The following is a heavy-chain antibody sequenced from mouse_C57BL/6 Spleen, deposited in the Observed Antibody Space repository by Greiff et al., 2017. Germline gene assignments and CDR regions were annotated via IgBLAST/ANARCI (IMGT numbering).Heavy chain of an antibody. CDR2: ISYDGSN. D-gene: IGHD3-2*02. CDR3: AALRLLDY. J-gene: IGHJ2*01. CDR1: GYSITSGYY. V-gene: IGHV3-6*01. Sequence: VQLQQSGPGLVKPSQSLSLTCSVTGYSITSGYYWNWIRQFPGNKLEWMGYISYDGSNNYNPSLKNRISITRDTSKNQFFLKLNSVTTEDTATYYCAALRLLDYWGQGTTLTVSS.